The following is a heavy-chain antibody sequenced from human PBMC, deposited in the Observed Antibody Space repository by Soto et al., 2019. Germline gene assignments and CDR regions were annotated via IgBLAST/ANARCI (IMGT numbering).Heavy chain of an antibody. CDR2: ISYDGSNK. Sequence: QVQLVESGGGVVQPGRSLRLYCAASGFTFSSYGMHWVRQAPGKGLEWVAVISYDGSNKYYADSVKGRFTISRDNSKNTLYLQMNSLRAEDTAVYYCAKDVGAGDTAIDYWGQGTLVNVSS. V-gene: IGHV3-30*18. CDR3: AKDVGAGDTAIDY. J-gene: IGHJ4*02. CDR1: GFTFSSYG. D-gene: IGHD5-18*01.